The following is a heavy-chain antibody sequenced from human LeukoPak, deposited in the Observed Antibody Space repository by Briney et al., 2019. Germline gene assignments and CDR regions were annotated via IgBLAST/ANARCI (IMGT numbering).Heavy chain of an antibody. D-gene: IGHD6-19*01. J-gene: IGHJ1*01. CDR2: VNSDGSST. Sequence: PGGSLRLSCAASGFTFSSYWMHWVRQAPGKGLVWVSRVNSDGSSTSCADSVKGRFTISRDNARNTLYLQMNSLRAEDTAVYYCARGSQWLVATTEYFQHWGQGTLVTVSS. CDR1: GFTFSSYW. V-gene: IGHV3-74*01. CDR3: ARGSQWLVATTEYFQH.